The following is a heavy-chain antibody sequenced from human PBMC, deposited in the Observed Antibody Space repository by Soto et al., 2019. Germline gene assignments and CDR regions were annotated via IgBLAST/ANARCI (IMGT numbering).Heavy chain of an antibody. Sequence: QVQLVESGGGVVQPGRSLRLSCAASGFTFSSYGMHWVRQAPGKGLEWVAVIWYDGSNKYYADSVKGRFTISRDNSKNTLYLQMNSLRAEDTAVYYCARVRCSGGSCYFLDYWGQGTLVTVSS. CDR3: ARVRCSGGSCYFLDY. V-gene: IGHV3-33*01. J-gene: IGHJ4*02. CDR2: IWYDGSNK. D-gene: IGHD2-15*01. CDR1: GFTFSSYG.